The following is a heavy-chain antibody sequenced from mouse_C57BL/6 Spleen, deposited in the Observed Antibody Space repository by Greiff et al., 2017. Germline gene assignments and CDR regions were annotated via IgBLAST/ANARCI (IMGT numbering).Heavy chain of an antibody. CDR3: ARRDYGSSYYFDY. J-gene: IGHJ2*01. V-gene: IGHV1-85*01. CDR2: IYPRDGST. CDR1: GYTFTSYD. Sequence: QVQLKESGPELVKPGASVKLSCKASGYTFTSYDINWVKQRPGQGLEWIGWIYPRDGSTKYNEKFKGKATLTVDTSSSTAYMELHSLTSEDSAVYFCARRDYGSSYYFDYWGQGTTLTVSS. D-gene: IGHD1-1*01.